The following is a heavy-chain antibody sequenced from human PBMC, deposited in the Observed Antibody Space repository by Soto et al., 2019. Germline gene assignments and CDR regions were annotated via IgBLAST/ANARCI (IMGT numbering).Heavy chain of an antibody. V-gene: IGHV1-69*13. D-gene: IGHD3-22*01. CDR3: ARHSLSGYYDSSGYYYFDY. J-gene: IGHJ4*02. Sequence: ASVKVSCKASGYTFTSYGISWVRQAPGQGLEWMGGIIPIFGTANYAQKFQGRVTITADESTSTAYMELSSLRSEDTAVYYCARHSLSGYYDSSGYYYFDYWGQGTLVTVS. CDR1: GYTFTSYG. CDR2: IIPIFGTA.